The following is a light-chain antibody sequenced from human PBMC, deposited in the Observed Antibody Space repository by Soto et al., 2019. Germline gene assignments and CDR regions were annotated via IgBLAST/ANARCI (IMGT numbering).Light chain of an antibody. CDR1: SSDVGGYNY. J-gene: IGLJ2*01. Sequence: QSALTQPRSVSGSPGQSVTISCTGTSSDVGGYNYVSWYQQHPGKAPKLMIYDVSKRPSGVPDRFSGSKSGNTASLTISGLQAEDEADYHCCSYAGSYTSVLFGGGTKVTVL. CDR3: CSYAGSYTSVL. V-gene: IGLV2-11*01. CDR2: DVS.